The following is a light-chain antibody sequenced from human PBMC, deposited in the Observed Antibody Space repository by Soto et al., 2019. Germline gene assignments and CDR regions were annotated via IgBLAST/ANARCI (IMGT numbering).Light chain of an antibody. CDR2: DAS. V-gene: IGKV1-5*01. CDR3: QQYRTYSPWT. CDR1: QSISTW. Sequence: DIPMTQSPSTLSASVGERVTITCRASQSISTWLAWYQQKPGKAPKLLIYDASNLENGVPSRFSGSGSGTEFTLTITSLQPDDFATYDCQQYRTYSPWTFGQGTKVEI. J-gene: IGKJ1*01.